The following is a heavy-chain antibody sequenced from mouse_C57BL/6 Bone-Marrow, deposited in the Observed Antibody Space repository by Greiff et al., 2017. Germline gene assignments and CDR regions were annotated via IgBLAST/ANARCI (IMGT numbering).Heavy chain of an antibody. D-gene: IGHD1-1*02. CDR3: ARHGGAWFAY. J-gene: IGHJ3*01. CDR1: GYTFTSYW. V-gene: IGHV1-64*01. Sequence: QVQLQQPGAELVKPGASVKLSCKASGYTFTSYWMHWVKQRPGPGLVWIGMIHPNSGSTNYNEKFKSKATLTVDKSSSTAYMQLSSLTSEDSAVYYCARHGGAWFAYWGQGTLVTVSA. CDR2: IHPNSGST.